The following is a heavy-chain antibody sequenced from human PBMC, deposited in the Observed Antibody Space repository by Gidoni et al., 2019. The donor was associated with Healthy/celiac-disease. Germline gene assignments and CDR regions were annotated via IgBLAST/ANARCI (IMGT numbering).Heavy chain of an antibody. V-gene: IGHV3-23*01. D-gene: IGHD3-22*01. J-gene: IGHJ3*02. Sequence: EVQLLESGGGLVQPGGSLRLSCAASEFTFSSYAMSWVRQAPGKGLEWVSAISGSGGSTYYADSVKGRFTISRDNSKNTLYLQMNSLRAEDTAVYYCAKVSTMIVVADDAFDIWGQGTMVTVSS. CDR3: AKVSTMIVVADDAFDI. CDR1: EFTFSSYA. CDR2: ISGSGGST.